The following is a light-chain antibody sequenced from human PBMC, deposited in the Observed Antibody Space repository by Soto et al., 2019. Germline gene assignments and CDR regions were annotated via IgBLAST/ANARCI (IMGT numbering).Light chain of an antibody. J-gene: IGLJ1*01. CDR1: SSDVGGYNY. V-gene: IGLV2-14*01. Sequence: QSALTQPASVSGSPGQSITISCTGTSSDVGGYNYVSWYQQHPGKAPKLMIYEVSNRPSGVSNRVSGSKSGNKASLTISGLQAEDEADYYCSSYTSSSTPKVFGTGTKLTVL. CDR2: EVS. CDR3: SSYTSSSTPKV.